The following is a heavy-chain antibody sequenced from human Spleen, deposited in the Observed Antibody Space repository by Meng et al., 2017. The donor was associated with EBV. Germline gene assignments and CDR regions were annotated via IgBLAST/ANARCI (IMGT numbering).Heavy chain of an antibody. CDR2: INHSGST. Sequence: QVPLQQWGEGLLKPSETLSLTGAVYGGSFSGYYWSWIRQPSGKGLEWIGEINHSGSTNYNPSLKSRVTISVDTSKNQFSLKLSSVTAADTAVYYCASRSGDPQLYYFDYWGQGTLVTVSS. J-gene: IGHJ4*02. CDR3: ASRSGDPQLYYFDY. CDR1: GGSFSGYY. V-gene: IGHV4-34*01. D-gene: IGHD4-17*01.